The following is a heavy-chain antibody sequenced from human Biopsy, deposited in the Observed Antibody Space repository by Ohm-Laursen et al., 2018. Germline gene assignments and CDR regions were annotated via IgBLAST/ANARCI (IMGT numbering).Heavy chain of an antibody. J-gene: IGHJ2*01. CDR1: GYTFSDYI. Sequence: ASVKVSCKASGYTFSDYILNWVRQAPGQGLEWMGWINTRRGDTNYAQKFQGRVTMTRDTSTTTVFMELTSLRSDDTAMYYCARVEDSTRHWYFDLWGRGTQVTASS. D-gene: IGHD2-2*01. V-gene: IGHV1-18*01. CDR3: ARVEDSTRHWYFDL. CDR2: INTRRGDT.